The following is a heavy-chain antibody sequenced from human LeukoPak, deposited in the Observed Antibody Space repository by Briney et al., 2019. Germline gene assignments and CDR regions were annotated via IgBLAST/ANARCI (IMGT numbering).Heavy chain of an antibody. D-gene: IGHD3-10*01. V-gene: IGHV3-30*19. J-gene: IGHJ4*02. CDR3: ATALYYYGSREYYFDY. CDR2: ISYDGSNK. CDR1: GFTFSSYG. Sequence: GRSLRLSCAASGFTFSSYGMHWVRQAPGKGLEWVAVISYDGSNKYYADTVKGRCTISRDNSKNTLYLQMNSLSVEDTAVYYCATALYYYGSREYYFDYWGQGTLVTVSS.